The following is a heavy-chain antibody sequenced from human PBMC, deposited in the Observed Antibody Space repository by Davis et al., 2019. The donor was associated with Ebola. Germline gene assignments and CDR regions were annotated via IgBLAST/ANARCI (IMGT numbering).Heavy chain of an antibody. CDR2: IKQDGSEK. V-gene: IGHV3-7*01. CDR3: ARDVGGRGGY. D-gene: IGHD3-10*01. J-gene: IGHJ4*02. CDR1: GFTFSSYA. Sequence: GESLKISCAASGFTFSSYAMSWVRQAPGKGLDWVANIKQDGSEKYYVDSVKGRFTISRDNAKNSLYLQMNSLRADDTAVYYCARDVGGRGGYWGQGTLVTVSS.